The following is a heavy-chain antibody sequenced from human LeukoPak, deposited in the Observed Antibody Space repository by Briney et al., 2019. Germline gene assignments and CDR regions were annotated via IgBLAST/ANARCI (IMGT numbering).Heavy chain of an antibody. J-gene: IGHJ4*02. CDR3: ARSGYSGYDCDY. CDR2: ISYDGSNK. CDR1: GFTFSSYA. V-gene: IGHV3-30-3*01. Sequence: GGSLRLSCAASGFTFSSYAMHWVRQAPGKGLEWVAVISYDGSNKYYADSVKGRFTISRDNSKNTLYLQMNSLRAEDTAVYYCARSGYSGYDCDYWGQGTLVTVSS. D-gene: IGHD5-12*01.